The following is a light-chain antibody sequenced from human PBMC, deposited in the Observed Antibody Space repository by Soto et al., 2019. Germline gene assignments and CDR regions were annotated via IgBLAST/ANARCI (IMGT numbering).Light chain of an antibody. CDR1: STNIGGYF. CDR3: AAWDDTLSGPV. J-gene: IGLJ3*02. V-gene: IGLV1-47*02. CDR2: NNN. Sequence: QSVLTQPPSASGTPGQRVTISCSGTSTNIGGYFVYWYQQLPGAAPKLLIYNNNQRPSGVPDRFSGSKSGTSASLAISGLRSDDEANYYCAAWDDTLSGPVFGGGTQLTVL.